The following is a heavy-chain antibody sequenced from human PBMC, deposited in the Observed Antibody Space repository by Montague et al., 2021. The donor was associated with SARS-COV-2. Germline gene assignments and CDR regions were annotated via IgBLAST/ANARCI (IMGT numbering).Heavy chain of an antibody. J-gene: IGHJ6*02. V-gene: IGHV3-30-3*01. CDR1: GFTFSSYA. CDR3: ARDGAQYDFWSGYYSSEAVYYYYYGMDV. D-gene: IGHD3-3*01. Sequence: SLRLACAASGFTFSSYAMHWVRQAPGKGLEWAAVISYDGSNKYYADSVKGRFTISRDNSKNTLYLQMNSLRAEDTAVYYCARDGAQYDFWSGYYSSEAVYYYYYGMDVWGQGTTVTVSS. CDR2: ISYDGSNK.